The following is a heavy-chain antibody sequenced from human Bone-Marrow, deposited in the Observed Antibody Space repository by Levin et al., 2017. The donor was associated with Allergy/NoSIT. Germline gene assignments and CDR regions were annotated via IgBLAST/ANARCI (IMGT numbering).Heavy chain of an antibody. CDR1: GFTFSSYS. CDR2: ISSSSGYI. V-gene: IGHV3-21*01. D-gene: IGHD4-17*01. J-gene: IGHJ4*02. Sequence: GESLKISCAASGFTFSSYSMNWVRQAPGKGLEWVSSISSSSGYIYYADSVKGRFTIFRDNAKNSLYLQMNSLRAEDTAVYYCARDLGETTVTPSPIDYWGQGTLVTVSS. CDR3: ARDLGETTVTPSPIDY.